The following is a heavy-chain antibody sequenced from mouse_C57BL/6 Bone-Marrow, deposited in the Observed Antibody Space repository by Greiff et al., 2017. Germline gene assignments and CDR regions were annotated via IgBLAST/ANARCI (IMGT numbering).Heavy chain of an antibody. CDR3: ASGSNSYYFDY. D-gene: IGHD2-5*01. Sequence: VQLQQSGPGLVAPSQSLSITCTVSGFSLTSYGVDWVRQSPGKGLEWLGVIWGVGSTNYNSALKSRLSISKDNSKSQVFLKMNSLQTDDTAMYYCASGSNSYYFDYWGQGTTLTVSS. CDR1: GFSLTSYG. J-gene: IGHJ2*01. CDR2: IWGVGST. V-gene: IGHV2-6*01.